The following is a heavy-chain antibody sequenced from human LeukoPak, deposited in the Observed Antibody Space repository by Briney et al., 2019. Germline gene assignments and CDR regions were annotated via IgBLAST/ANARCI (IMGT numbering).Heavy chain of an antibody. Sequence: GGSLRLSCATSGFTFSNYGMHWVRQAPGKGLEWVAVIWYDGSNKYYADSVKGRFTISRDNSRTTLYLQMNSLRAEDTAVYYCARVGYCSGGSCYPDYYYFYGMDVWGQGTTVTVSS. D-gene: IGHD2-15*01. J-gene: IGHJ6*02. CDR2: IWYDGSNK. CDR1: GFTFSNYG. CDR3: ARVGYCSGGSCYPDYYYFYGMDV. V-gene: IGHV3-33*01.